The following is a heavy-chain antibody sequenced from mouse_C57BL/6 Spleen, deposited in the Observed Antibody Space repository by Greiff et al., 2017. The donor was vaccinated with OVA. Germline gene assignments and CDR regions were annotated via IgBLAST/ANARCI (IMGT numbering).Heavy chain of an antibody. D-gene: IGHD1-1*01. V-gene: IGHV5-16*01. CDR1: GFTFSDYY. CDR2: INYDGSST. J-gene: IGHJ1*03. Sequence: DVKLVESEGGLVQPGSSMKLSCTASGFTFSDYYMAWVRQVPEKGLEWVANINYDGSSTYYLDSLKSRFIISRDNAKNILYLQMSSLKSEDTATYYCAREDYGSSLYWYFDVWGTGTTVTVSS. CDR3: AREDYGSSLYWYFDV.